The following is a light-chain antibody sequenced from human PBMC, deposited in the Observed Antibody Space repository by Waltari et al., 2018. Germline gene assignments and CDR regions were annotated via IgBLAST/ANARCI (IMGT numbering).Light chain of an antibody. V-gene: IGKV1-5*03. J-gene: IGKJ4*01. Sequence: DIQMTQSPSTLSASVGDRVTITCRASQRISTWLAWYQQKPGKAPKLLIYKASSLESVVPSRFSGSGSGTEFTLTISSLQPDDFATYYCQQYNSDSTFGGGTKVEIK. CDR2: KAS. CDR3: QQYNSDST. CDR1: QRISTW.